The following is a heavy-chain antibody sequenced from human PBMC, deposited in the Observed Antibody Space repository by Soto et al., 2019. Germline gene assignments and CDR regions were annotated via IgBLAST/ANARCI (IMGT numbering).Heavy chain of an antibody. J-gene: IGHJ4*02. CDR1: GGSVSSSSYY. CDR3: SRQRGDSSGYSDY. D-gene: IGHD5-18*01. Sequence: QLQLQESGPGLVKPSETLSLTCTVSGGSVSSSSYYWGWIRQPPGKGLEWIGNIYYRGRTYYNPSLKSRVTIAVDTSKNQFSLKLSSVTSEDTAVYYCSRQRGDSSGYSDYWGQGTLVTVSS. CDR2: IYYRGRT. V-gene: IGHV4-39*01.